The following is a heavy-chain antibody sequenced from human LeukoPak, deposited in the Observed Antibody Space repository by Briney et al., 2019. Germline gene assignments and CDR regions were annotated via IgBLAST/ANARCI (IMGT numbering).Heavy chain of an antibody. D-gene: IGHD6-13*01. CDR2: INHSGST. J-gene: IGHJ4*02. CDR3: ARVWTAAGTEAGDY. CDR1: GVSFSGYY. Sequence: SETLSLTCAVYGVSFSGYYWSWIRQPPGKGLEWIGEINHSGSTNYNPSLKSRVTISVDMSKNQFSLKLSSVTAADTAVYYCARVWTAAGTEAGDYWGQGTLVTVSS. V-gene: IGHV4-34*01.